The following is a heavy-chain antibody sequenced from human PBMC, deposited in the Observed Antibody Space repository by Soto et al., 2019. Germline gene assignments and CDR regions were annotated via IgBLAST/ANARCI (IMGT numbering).Heavy chain of an antibody. J-gene: IGHJ6*02. CDR2: IIPIFGTA. V-gene: IGHV1-69*01. CDR3: AVVVVVAATGPAVWGDGMDV. D-gene: IGHD2-15*01. Sequence: QVQLVQSGAEVKKPGASVKVSCKASGGTFSSYAISWVRQAPGQGPEWMGGIIPIFGTANYAQKFQGRVKITADESTSTAYMELSSLRSEDKAVYYCAVVVVVAATGPAVWGDGMDVWGQGTTVTVSS. CDR1: GGTFSSYA.